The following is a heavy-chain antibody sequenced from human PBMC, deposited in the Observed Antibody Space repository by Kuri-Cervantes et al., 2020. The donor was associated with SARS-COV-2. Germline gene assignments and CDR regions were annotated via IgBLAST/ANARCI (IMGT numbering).Heavy chain of an antibody. CDR3: ARHHPYSSSWPYASGWYDDFARTQHSFDY. CDR1: GFTFSSYS. J-gene: IGHJ4*02. CDR2: ITTSGESA. D-gene: IGHD6-13*01. V-gene: IGHV3-21*04. Sequence: GESLKISCAASGFTFSSYSMNWVRQAPGKGLEWVSSITTSGESAYYADSVKGRFTISRDNSEDTLYLQMSSLRAEDSAVYYCARHHPYSSSWPYASGWYDDFARTQHSFDYWGQGTLVTVSS.